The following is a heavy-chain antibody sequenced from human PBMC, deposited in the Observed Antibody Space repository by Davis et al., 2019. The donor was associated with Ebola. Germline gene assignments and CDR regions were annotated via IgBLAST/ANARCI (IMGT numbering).Heavy chain of an antibody. CDR3: ARGTLWFGESPTHYFDY. Sequence: SQTLSLTCAVSGGSINTGRSWSWIRQPPGKGLEWIAYIYASGSTDYNPSLKSRVTISVDGSKNQFSLKLSSVTAADTAVYYCARGTLWFGESPTHYFDYWGQGTLVTVSS. V-gene: IGHV4-30-2*01. CDR2: IYASGST. CDR1: GGSINTGRS. D-gene: IGHD3-10*01. J-gene: IGHJ4*02.